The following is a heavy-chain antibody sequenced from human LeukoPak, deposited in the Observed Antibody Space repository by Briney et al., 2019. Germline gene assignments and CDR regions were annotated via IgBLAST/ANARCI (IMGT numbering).Heavy chain of an antibody. CDR2: ISYDGSNK. CDR3: ARDKGLGHYFDY. Sequence: GGSLRLSCAASGFTFSSYAMHWVRQAPGKGLEWVAVISYDGSNKYYADSVKGQFTISRDNSKNTLYLQMNSLRAEDTAVYYCARDKGLGHYFDYWGQGTLVTVSS. CDR1: GFTFSSYA. V-gene: IGHV3-30*04. D-gene: IGHD5-12*01. J-gene: IGHJ4*02.